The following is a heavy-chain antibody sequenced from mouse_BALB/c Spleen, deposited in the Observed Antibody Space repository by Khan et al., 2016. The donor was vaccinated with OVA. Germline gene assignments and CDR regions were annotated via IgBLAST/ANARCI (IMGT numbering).Heavy chain of an antibody. D-gene: IGHD6-2*01. CDR2: IYYSGTV. J-gene: IGHJ1*01. CDR3: ARDYASLYWFFDV. V-gene: IGHV3-5*02. Sequence: EVQLQESGPGLVKPSQTVSLTFPVTCISITSGNYRWSWLRQFPGNILEWIGNIYYSGTVTYNPSLTTRTTITRDTSKNHFFLEMNSLTAEDTATYYCARDYASLYWFFDVWGAGTTVTVSS. CDR1: CISITSGNYR.